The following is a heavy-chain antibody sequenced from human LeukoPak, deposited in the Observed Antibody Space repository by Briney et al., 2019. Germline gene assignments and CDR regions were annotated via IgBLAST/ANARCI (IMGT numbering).Heavy chain of an antibody. D-gene: IGHD3-10*01. J-gene: IGHJ3*02. CDR2: INPSGGST. CDR1: GYSFTSYY. Sequence: ASVKVSCKASGYSFTSYYMQWGRHAAGRGVEWMGIINPSGGSTSNAQKFECRVTMTRDTSTSTVYMELSSLRSEDTAVYYGASGYYGSGSYRGAFDIWGQGTMVTVSS. CDR3: ASGYYGSGSYRGAFDI. V-gene: IGHV1-46*01.